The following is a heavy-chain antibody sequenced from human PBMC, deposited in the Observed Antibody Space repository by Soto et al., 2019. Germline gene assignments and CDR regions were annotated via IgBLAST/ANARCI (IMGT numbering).Heavy chain of an antibody. CDR1: GGSLSGYY. CDR2: INHSGGT. Sequence: QVQLQQWGAGPLQPSETLSLTCAVYGGSLSGYYWSWIRQPPGKGPEWIGEINHSGGTNYKPSLKSRVTISGDMSKSQFSLKLSSVTAADTAVYYCARHCAGDCSHAFDIWGQGTTVTVSS. D-gene: IGHD2-21*02. J-gene: IGHJ3*02. CDR3: ARHCAGDCSHAFDI. V-gene: IGHV4-34*01.